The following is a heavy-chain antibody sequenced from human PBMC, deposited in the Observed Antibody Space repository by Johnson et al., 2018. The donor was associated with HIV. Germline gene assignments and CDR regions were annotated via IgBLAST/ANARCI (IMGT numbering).Heavy chain of an antibody. J-gene: IGHJ3*02. D-gene: IGHD3-16*01. Sequence: VQVVESGGGVVQPGRSLRLSCAASGFTFSTYAMHWVRQAPGKGLEWVALISYDGSNKYYADSVKGRFTISRDNSKNKLFLQMISLRAEDTAVYYCAGERNGWGRNDAFESWGKGTMVTVSS. CDR1: GFTFSTYA. CDR3: AGERNGWGRNDAFES. V-gene: IGHV3-30-3*01. CDR2: ISYDGSNK.